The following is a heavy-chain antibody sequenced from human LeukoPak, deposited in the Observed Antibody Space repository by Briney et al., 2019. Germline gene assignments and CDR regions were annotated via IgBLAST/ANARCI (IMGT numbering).Heavy chain of an antibody. D-gene: IGHD6-19*01. CDR2: INTDGSST. CDR1: GFTFTNNW. J-gene: IGHJ4*02. V-gene: IGHV3-74*01. Sequence: PGGSLRLSCAASGFTFTNNWMHWVRQAPGKGLVWVSRINTDGSSTSYADSVKGRFTISRDNAKNTPYLQMNSLRAEDTAVYYCAGILSGWIDCWGQGTLVTVSS. CDR3: AGILSGWIDC.